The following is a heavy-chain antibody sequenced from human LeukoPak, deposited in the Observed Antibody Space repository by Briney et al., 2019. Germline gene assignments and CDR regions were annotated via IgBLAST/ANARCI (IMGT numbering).Heavy chain of an antibody. CDR3: ARGGYDFWSGIFDY. J-gene: IGHJ4*02. V-gene: IGHV1-2*02. CDR2: INPNSGGT. D-gene: IGHD3-3*01. Sequence: GASVKVSCKASGYTFTGYYMHWVRQAPGQGLEWMGWINPNSGGTNYAQKFQGRVTMTRDTSISTAYMELSRLRSDNTAVYYCARGGYDFWSGIFDYWGQGTLVTVSS. CDR1: GYTFTGYY.